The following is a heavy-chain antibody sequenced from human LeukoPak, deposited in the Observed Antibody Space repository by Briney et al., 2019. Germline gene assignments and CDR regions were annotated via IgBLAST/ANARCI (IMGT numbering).Heavy chain of an antibody. J-gene: IGHJ3*02. CDR3: ARGQIVVVPAATQGAFDI. CDR1: GGSISSSNW. Sequence: SGTLSLTCAVSGGSISSSNWWSWVRQPPGKGLAWIGEIYHSGSTNYNPSLKSRVTISVDKSKNQFSLKLSSVTAADTAVYYCARGQIVVVPAATQGAFDIWGQGTMVTVSS. D-gene: IGHD2-2*01. V-gene: IGHV4-4*02. CDR2: IYHSGST.